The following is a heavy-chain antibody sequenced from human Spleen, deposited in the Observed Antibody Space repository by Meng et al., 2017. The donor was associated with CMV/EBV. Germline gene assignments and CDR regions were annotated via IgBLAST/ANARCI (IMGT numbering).Heavy chain of an antibody. CDR1: GFTFSNFG. CDR2: IKEDGSEK. J-gene: IGHJ4*02. V-gene: IGHV3-7*01. CDR3: VRGWALSY. Sequence: GGSLRLSCAASGFTFSNFGMHWVRQAPGKGLEWVANIKEDGSEKYYVDSVKGRFTISRDNAKNSLYLQMNSLRVEDTAVYYCVRGWALSYWGQGTLVTVSS. D-gene: IGHD5-24*01.